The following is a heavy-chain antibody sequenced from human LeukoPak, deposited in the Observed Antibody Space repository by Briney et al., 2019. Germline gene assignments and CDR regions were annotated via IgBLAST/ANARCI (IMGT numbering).Heavy chain of an antibody. V-gene: IGHV4-34*01. J-gene: IGHJ4*02. CDR2: INHSGST. CDR3: AREGNGVSITGTMSIDY. D-gene: IGHD1-7*01. Sequence: RPSETLSLTCAVYGRYFSGYYWSWIRQPPGKGLEWIGQINHSGSTNYNPSLKSRVTISVDTSKNQFSLKLSSVTAADTAVYYCAREGNGVSITGTMSIDYWGQGTLVTVSS. CDR1: GRYFSGYY.